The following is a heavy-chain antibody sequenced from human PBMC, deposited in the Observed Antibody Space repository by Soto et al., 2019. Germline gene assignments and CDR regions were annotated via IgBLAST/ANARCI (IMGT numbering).Heavy chain of an antibody. CDR2: TRNKANSYTT. J-gene: IGHJ3*02. D-gene: IGHD2-2*01. V-gene: IGHV3-72*01. CDR3: ARGVVPGGIAFDI. Sequence: EVQLVESGGGLVQPGGSLRLSCAASGFTFSDHYMDWVRQAPGKGLEWVGRTRNKANSYTTEYAASVKGRFTISRDDSKNSLYLQMNSLKTEDTAVYYCARGVVPGGIAFDIWGQGTMVTVSS. CDR1: GFTFSDHY.